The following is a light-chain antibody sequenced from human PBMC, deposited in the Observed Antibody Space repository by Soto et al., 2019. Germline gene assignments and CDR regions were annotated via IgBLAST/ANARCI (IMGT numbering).Light chain of an antibody. CDR1: HGINRW. J-gene: IGKJ4*02. CDR2: SAS. Sequence: DVQMTQSPSSVSAFVGDRVTITCRASHGINRWLAWYQQKPGEPPKLLISSASSLQNRVPSRFSGSGSGTDFTLMFSSLQPEDFATYYCQQGNSCPLTFGGGTKVEIK. CDR3: QQGNSCPLT. V-gene: IGKV1D-12*01.